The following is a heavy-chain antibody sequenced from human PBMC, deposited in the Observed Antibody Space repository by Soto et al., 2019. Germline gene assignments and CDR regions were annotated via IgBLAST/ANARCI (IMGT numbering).Heavy chain of an antibody. CDR2: INSDGSMT. D-gene: IGHD6-13*01. Sequence: GGSLRLSCVVSGFTFSHHWMHWVRQAPGKGPVWVSRINSDGSMTGFADSVKGRFTISRDNTQNTVFLHMNSLRAEDTAVYFCARGPFYSSSWYDYWGQGTRVTVSS. CDR3: ARGPFYSSSWYDY. CDR1: GFTFSHHW. J-gene: IGHJ4*02. V-gene: IGHV3-74*01.